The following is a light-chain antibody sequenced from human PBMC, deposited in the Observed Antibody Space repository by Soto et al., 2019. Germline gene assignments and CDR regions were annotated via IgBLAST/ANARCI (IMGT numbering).Light chain of an antibody. CDR1: KSLLYSSNNKNY. CDR2: WAS. J-gene: IGKJ3*01. CDR3: QQYYGTPPT. V-gene: IGKV4-1*01. Sequence: DIVMTQSPDSMAVSLGERATFTCKSKKSLLYSSNNKNYLAWYQQKPGQTPKLLISWASTREFGVPDRFSGSGSGTDFTLTISSLQAEDVAVYYCQQYYGTPPTFGPGTKVDIK.